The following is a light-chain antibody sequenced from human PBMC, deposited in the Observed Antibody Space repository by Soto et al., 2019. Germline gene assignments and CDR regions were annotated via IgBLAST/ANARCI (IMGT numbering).Light chain of an antibody. CDR2: GAS. CDR3: QQYNNWPRT. J-gene: IGKJ1*01. Sequence: IVLTQSPATLSVSPGERATLSCRASQSVSSNLAGYQQKPGQAPRLLINGASTRATGIPARFSGSGSGTEFTLTISSLQSEDIAVYYCQQYNNWPRTFGQGTKVDIK. CDR1: QSVSSN. V-gene: IGKV3-15*01.